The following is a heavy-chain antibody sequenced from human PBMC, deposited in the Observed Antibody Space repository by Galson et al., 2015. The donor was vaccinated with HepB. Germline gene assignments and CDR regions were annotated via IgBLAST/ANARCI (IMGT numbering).Heavy chain of an antibody. CDR1: GGTFSSYA. V-gene: IGHV1-69*04. J-gene: IGHJ6*03. CDR2: LIPVLGIT. Sequence: VKVSCKASGGTFSSYAFTWVRQAPGQGLEWMGRLIPVLGITDYAEHLQDRVTISADISTSVVYMELSSLRSEDTATYFCSATLVGGNALSYYYYYMDVWGNGTTVIVSS. D-gene: IGHD3-10*01. CDR3: SATLVGGNALSYYYYYMDV.